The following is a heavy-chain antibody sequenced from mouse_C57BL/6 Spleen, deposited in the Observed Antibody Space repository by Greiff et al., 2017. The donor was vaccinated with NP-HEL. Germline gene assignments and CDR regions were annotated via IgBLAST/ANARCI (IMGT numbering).Heavy chain of an antibody. J-gene: IGHJ2*01. D-gene: IGHD2-1*01. CDR1: GFTFSSYA. V-gene: IGHV5-4*01. CDR3: ARDQDGNYAVYYFDY. Sequence: EVKVVESGGGLVKPGGSLKLSCAASGFTFSSYAMSWVRQTPENRLEWVATISDGGSYTYYPDNVKGRFTISRDNAKNNLYLQMSHLKSEDTAMYYCARDQDGNYAVYYFDYWGQGTTLTVSS. CDR2: ISDGGSYT.